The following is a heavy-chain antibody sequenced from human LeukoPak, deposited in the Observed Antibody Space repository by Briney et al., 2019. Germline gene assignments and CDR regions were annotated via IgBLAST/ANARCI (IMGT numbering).Heavy chain of an antibody. CDR3: ARDVSRYYYYGMDV. D-gene: IGHD5/OR15-5a*01. Sequence: ASVKVSCKASGYTFTSYDINWVRQAPGQGLEWMGWMNPNSGNTGYAQKFQGRVTMTRNTSISTAYMELSSLRSEDTAVYYCARDVSRYYYYGMDVWGQGTTVTVSS. CDR2: MNPNSGNT. V-gene: IGHV1-8*01. J-gene: IGHJ6*02. CDR1: GYTFTSYD.